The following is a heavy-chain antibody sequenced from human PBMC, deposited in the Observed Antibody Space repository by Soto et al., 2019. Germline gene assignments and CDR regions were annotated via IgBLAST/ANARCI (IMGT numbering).Heavy chain of an antibody. V-gene: IGHV1-69*12. Sequence: QVQLVQSGAEVKKPGSSVKVSCKASGGTFSSDSFSWVRQAPGQGLEWMGGIIPMFDTPIYAQKFQDRVTITADESTSTAYTQLSSLRSGDTAVYYCARSGGLDRDFNYWGQGSLGTVSS. CDR3: ARSGGLDRDFNY. D-gene: IGHD2-15*01. J-gene: IGHJ4*02. CDR2: IIPMFDTP. CDR1: GGTFSSDS.